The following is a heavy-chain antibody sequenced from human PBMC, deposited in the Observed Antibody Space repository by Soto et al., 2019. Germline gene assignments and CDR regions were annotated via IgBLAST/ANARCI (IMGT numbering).Heavy chain of an antibody. CDR3: AADQVSQDACDI. CDR1: GGSISSYY. J-gene: IGHJ3*02. Sequence: PSETLSLTCTVSGGSISSYYWSWIRQPPGKGLEWIGYIYCRGSTNYNPSLKIRLTISGVTSKNQFSLKLSFLTGAEMAGYYFAADQVSQDACDIWGQGTMVTVSS. CDR2: IYCRGST. D-gene: IGHD4-4*01. V-gene: IGHV4-59*01.